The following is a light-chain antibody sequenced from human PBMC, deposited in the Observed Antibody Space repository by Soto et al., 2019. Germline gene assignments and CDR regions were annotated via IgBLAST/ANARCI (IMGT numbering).Light chain of an antibody. CDR2: EVS. CDR1: RSDVGGYKY. CDR3: SSYTSSSTLYV. V-gene: IGLV2-14*01. J-gene: IGLJ1*01. Sequence: QSVLTRPASVSGSPGQSITISCTGTRSDVGGYKYVSWYQQHPGKAPKLMIYEVSNRPSGVSNRFSGSKSGNTASLTISGLQAEDEADYYCSSYTSSSTLYVFGTGTKVTV.